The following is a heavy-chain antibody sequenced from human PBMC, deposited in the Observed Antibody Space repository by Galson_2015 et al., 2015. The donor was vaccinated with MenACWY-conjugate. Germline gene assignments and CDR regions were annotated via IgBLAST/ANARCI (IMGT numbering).Heavy chain of an antibody. CDR3: TRETSEILAGFKFDPFDV. Sequence: SLRLSCAASGFTFSDYYMSWIRQAPGQGLEWLSHISGGSDYTNYADSVRARFSISRDNAKNLLYLQMDSLRAVDTAVYYCTRETSEILAGFKFDPFDVWGQGTMVTVSS. V-gene: IGHV3-11*06. J-gene: IGHJ3*01. D-gene: IGHD3-9*01. CDR1: GFTFSDYY. CDR2: ISGGSDYT.